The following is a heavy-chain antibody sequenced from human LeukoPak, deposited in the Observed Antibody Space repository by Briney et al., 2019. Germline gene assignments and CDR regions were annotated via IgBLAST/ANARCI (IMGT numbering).Heavy chain of an antibody. J-gene: IGHJ4*02. CDR2: ISGSGGST. Sequence: GGSLRLSCAASGFTFSSYAMSWVRQAPGKGLEWVSAISGSGGSTYYADSVKGRFTISRDNPKNTLYLQMNSLRAEDTAVYYCAKMVRGAISSSWYSYWGQGTLVTVSS. CDR1: GFTFSSYA. D-gene: IGHD6-13*01. CDR3: AKMVRGAISSSWYSY. V-gene: IGHV3-23*01.